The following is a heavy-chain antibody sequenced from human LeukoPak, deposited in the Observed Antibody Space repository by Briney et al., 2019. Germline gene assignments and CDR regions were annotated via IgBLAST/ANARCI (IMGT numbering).Heavy chain of an antibody. J-gene: IGHJ3*02. D-gene: IGHD3-10*02. Sequence: PSETLSLTCTVSGGSFNSYYWSWIRQPPGKGLEWIAYIYYSGNTKHNPSPKSRVTISVDPSKNQFSLKLSSVTAADSAVYYCARDFKYYYDRGTSAFDIWGQGKLVTVSS. CDR3: ARDFKYYYDRGTSAFDI. CDR1: GGSFNSYY. V-gene: IGHV4-59*01. CDR2: IYYSGNT.